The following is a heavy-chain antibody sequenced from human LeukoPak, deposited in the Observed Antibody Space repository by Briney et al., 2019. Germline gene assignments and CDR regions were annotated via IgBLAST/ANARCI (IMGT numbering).Heavy chain of an antibody. CDR2: IYYSGST. J-gene: IGHJ4*02. CDR1: GGSISSYY. Sequence: PSETLSLTCTVSGGSISSYYWSWIRQPPGKGLEWIGYIYYSGSTNYNPSLKSRVTISVDTSKNQFSLKLSSVTAADTAVYYCARGMVRGVTPALDYWGQGTLVTVSS. CDR3: ARGMVRGVTPALDY. D-gene: IGHD3-10*01. V-gene: IGHV4-59*08.